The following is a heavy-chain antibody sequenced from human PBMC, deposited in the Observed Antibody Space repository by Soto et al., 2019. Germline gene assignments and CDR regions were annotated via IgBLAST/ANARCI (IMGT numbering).Heavy chain of an antibody. Sequence: VASVKVSCKASGGTFSSYAISWVRQAPGQGLEWMGGIIPIFGTANYAQKFQGRVTITADESTSTAYMELSSLRSEDTAVYYCAREIATYSSSCYGNYYYSYYGMDVWGQGTTVTVSS. CDR3: AREIATYSSSCYGNYYYSYYGMDV. J-gene: IGHJ6*02. V-gene: IGHV1-69*13. CDR1: GGTFSSYA. CDR2: IIPIFGTA. D-gene: IGHD6-13*01.